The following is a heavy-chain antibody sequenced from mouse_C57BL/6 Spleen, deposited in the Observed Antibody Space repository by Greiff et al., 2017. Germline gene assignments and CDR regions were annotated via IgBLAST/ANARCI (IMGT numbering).Heavy chain of an antibody. CDR1: GYAFSRSW. CDR3: ARAYSNYYYYAMDY. V-gene: IGHV1-82*01. D-gene: IGHD2-5*01. J-gene: IGHJ4*01. Sequence: QVQLQQSGPELVKPGASVKISCKASGYAFSRSWMNWVKQRPGKGLVWIGRIYPGDGDTNYNGKFKGKATLTADKSSSTAYMQLSSLTSKDSAVYFCARAYSNYYYYAMDYWGQGTSVTVSS. CDR2: IYPGDGDT.